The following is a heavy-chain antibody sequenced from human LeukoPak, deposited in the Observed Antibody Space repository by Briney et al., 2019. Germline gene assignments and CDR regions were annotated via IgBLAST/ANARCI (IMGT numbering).Heavy chain of an antibody. J-gene: IGHJ4*02. D-gene: IGHD6-6*01. CDR1: GFTFSSYC. CDR3: ARVEYSSSPVDY. V-gene: IGHV3-7*01. Sequence: GGSLRLSCAASGFTFSSYCMSWVRQAPGKGLEWVANIKQDGSEEYYVEAVKGRFTISRDNAKNSLYLQMNSLRAEDTAVYYCARVEYSSSPVDYWGQGTLVTVSS. CDR2: IKQDGSEE.